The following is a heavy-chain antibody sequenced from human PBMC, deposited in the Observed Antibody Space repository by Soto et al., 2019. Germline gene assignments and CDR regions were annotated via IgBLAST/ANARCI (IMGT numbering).Heavy chain of an antibody. CDR1: GGTFNSYL. CDR3: ARGLDQPPVGLYFDT. J-gene: IGHJ4*02. Sequence: QVQLVQSGAEVKNPGSSVKVSCKASGGTFNSYLIDWVRQAPGQGLEWMGGIIPAFGTAKYAQKFQGRVTITADKSTTTAYMEQRTLTSEDTAVYYCARGLDQPPVGLYFDTWGQGTLVTVSS. CDR2: IIPAFGTA. D-gene: IGHD2-2*01. V-gene: IGHV1-69*06.